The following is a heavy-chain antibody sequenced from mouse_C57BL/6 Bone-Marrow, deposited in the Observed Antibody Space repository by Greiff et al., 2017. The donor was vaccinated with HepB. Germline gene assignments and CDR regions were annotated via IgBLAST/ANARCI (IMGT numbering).Heavy chain of an antibody. V-gene: IGHV5-12*01. CDR3: ARLDSGYFDV. CDR1: GFTFSDYY. D-gene: IGHD2-13*01. J-gene: IGHJ1*03. Sequence: EVKVEESGGGLVQPGGSLKLSCAASGFTFSDYYMYWVRQTPEKRLEWVAYISNGGGSTYYPDTVKGRFTISRDNAKNTLYLQMSRLKSEDTAMYYCARLDSGYFDVWGTGTTVTVSS. CDR2: ISNGGGST.